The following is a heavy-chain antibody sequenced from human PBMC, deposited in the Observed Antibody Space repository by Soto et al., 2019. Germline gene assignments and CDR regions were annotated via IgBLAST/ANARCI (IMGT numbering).Heavy chain of an antibody. J-gene: IGHJ4*02. CDR1: GLNFDDFA. V-gene: IGHV3-9*01. D-gene: IGHD3-3*01. CDR3: AKGRYDFWSPYYFDS. Sequence: EVQLVESGGRLVQPGRSLRLSCVGTGLNFDDFAMHWVRQAPGKGLEGVSGITWNSRVLAYADSVKGRFTISRDNARNSLYLQMDSLRDEDTALYYCAKGRYDFWSPYYFDSWGQGTLVTVSS. CDR2: ITWNSRVL.